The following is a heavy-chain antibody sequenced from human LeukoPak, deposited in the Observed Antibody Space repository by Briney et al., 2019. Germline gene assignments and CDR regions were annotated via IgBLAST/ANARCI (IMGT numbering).Heavy chain of an antibody. CDR3: ASPLTYCGGDCYSY. J-gene: IGHJ4*02. D-gene: IGHD2-21*02. CDR1: GFTVSSNY. CDR2: IYSGGST. Sequence: GRSLRLACAASGFTVSSNYMSWVRQAPGKGLEWVSVIYSGGSTYYADSVKGRFTISRDNSKNTLYLQMNSLRAEDTAVYYCASPLTYCGGDCYSYWGQGTLVTVSS. V-gene: IGHV3-66*01.